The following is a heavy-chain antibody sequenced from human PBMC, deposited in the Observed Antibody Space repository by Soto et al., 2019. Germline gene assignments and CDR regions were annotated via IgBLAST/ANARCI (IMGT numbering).Heavy chain of an antibody. CDR3: ARLEGSGSYYHRHFDY. CDR1: GGSISSYY. CDR2: IYYSGST. V-gene: IGHV4-59*08. D-gene: IGHD3-10*01. J-gene: IGHJ4*02. Sequence: QVQLQESGPGLVKPSETLSLTCTVSGGSISSYYWSWIRQPPGKGLEWIGYIYYSGSTNYNPSLKSLITISVDTSKHQFSLKVSSVTAADTAVYYCARLEGSGSYYHRHFDYWGQGTLVTVSS.